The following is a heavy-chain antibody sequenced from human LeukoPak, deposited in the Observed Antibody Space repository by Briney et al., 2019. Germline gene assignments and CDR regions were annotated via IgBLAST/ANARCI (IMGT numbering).Heavy chain of an antibody. CDR1: GGSFSSYY. J-gene: IGHJ4*02. CDR3: ARQDDIVGANTLVH. CDR2: IYYSGST. D-gene: IGHD1-26*01. Sequence: SETLSLTCAVYGGSFSSYYWSWIRQPPGKGLEWIGYIYYSGSTNYNPSLKSRVTISVDTSNNQVSLKLRSVTAADTAVYYCARQDDIVGANTLVHWGQGILVTVSS. V-gene: IGHV4-59*08.